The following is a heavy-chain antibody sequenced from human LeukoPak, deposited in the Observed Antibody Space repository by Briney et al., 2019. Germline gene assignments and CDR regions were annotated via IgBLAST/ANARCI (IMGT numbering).Heavy chain of an antibody. CDR3: ARSPKIQLWTINWFDP. CDR2: IIPIFGTA. V-gene: IGHV1-69*01. J-gene: IGHJ5*02. D-gene: IGHD5-18*01. Sequence: GASVKVSCKASGGTFSSYAISWVRQAPGQGLEWMGGIIPIFGTANYAQKFQGRVTITADESTSTAYMELSSLRSEDTAVYYCARSPKIQLWTINWFDPRGQGTLVTVSS. CDR1: GGTFSSYA.